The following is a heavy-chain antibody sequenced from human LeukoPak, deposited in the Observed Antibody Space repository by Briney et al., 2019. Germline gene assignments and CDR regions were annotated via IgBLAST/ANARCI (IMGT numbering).Heavy chain of an antibody. CDR3: ARMGHYYDSSGSSPSFYDY. CDR2: VNLQGST. J-gene: IGHJ4*02. CDR1: GGSISNTNW. D-gene: IGHD3-22*01. V-gene: IGHV4-4*02. Sequence: SSETLSLTCGVPGGSISNTNWWTWVRQPPGKGLEWIGEVNLQGSTNYNPSLKSRVTISVDTSKNQFSLKLSSVTAADTAVYYCARMGHYYDSSGSSPSFYDYWGQGTLVTVSS.